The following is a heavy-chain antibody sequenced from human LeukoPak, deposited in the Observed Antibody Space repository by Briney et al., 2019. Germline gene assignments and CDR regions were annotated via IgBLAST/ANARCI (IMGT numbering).Heavy chain of an antibody. CDR3: ARESGAYSSSPKYFDY. Sequence: PSETLSLTCAVYGGSFSGYYWSWIRQPPGKGLEWIGEINYSGSTNYNPSLKSRVTISVDTSKNQFSLKLSSVTAADTAVYYCARESGAYSSSPKYFDYWGQGTLVTVSS. J-gene: IGHJ4*02. V-gene: IGHV4-34*01. CDR2: INYSGST. CDR1: GGSFSGYY. D-gene: IGHD6-13*01.